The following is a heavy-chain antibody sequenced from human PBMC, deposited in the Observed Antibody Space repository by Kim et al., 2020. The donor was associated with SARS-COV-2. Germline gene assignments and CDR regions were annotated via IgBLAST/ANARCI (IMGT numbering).Heavy chain of an antibody. V-gene: IGHV4-39*01. CDR1: GGSISSSSYY. Sequence: SETLSLTCTVSGGSISSSSYYWGWIRQPPGKGLEWIGSIYYSGSTYYNPSLKSRVTISVDTSKNQFSLKLSSVTAADTAVYYCARLRFLWIAARLGYFDYWGQGTLVTVSS. CDR3: ARLRFLWIAARLGYFDY. CDR2: IYYSGST. D-gene: IGHD6-6*01. J-gene: IGHJ4*02.